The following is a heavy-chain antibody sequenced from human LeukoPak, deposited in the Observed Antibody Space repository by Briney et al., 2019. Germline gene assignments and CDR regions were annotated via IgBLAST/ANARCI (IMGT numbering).Heavy chain of an antibody. D-gene: IGHD6-13*01. CDR3: ASSLSSTTYAFDI. V-gene: IGHV4-59*01. J-gene: IGHJ3*02. CDR1: GGSISSYY. Sequence: SETLSLTCTVSGGSISSYYWNWIRQPPGKGLEWIGYIYYSGTTNYNPSLKSRVTISVDTSKNQFSLKLSSVTAADTAVYYCASSLSSTTYAFDIWGQGTMVTVSS. CDR2: IYYSGTT.